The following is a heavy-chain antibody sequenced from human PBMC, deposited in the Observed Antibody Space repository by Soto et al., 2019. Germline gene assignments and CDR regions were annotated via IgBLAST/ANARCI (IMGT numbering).Heavy chain of an antibody. V-gene: IGHV3-15*07. CDR1: GFTVSDTL. CDR3: FINPCKEDY. Sequence: EVQLVESGGGLVKPGGSLRLSCAASGFTVSDTLMNWVRQAPGKGLEWVGRIKSKGEGGTKEYAAPVKGRFTISGDESKNTVYLQVDSLKTEDSAVYYCFINPCKEDYWGQGTLVIVS. D-gene: IGHD3-10*01. CDR2: IKSKGEGGTK. J-gene: IGHJ4*02.